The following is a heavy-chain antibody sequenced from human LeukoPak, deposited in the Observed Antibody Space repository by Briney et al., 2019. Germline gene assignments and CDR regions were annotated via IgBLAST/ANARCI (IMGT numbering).Heavy chain of an antibody. J-gene: IGHJ3*02. Sequence: SGGSLRLSCAASGVTCSSHDLNWVRQAPGRGVEWVSYISGSGTTPYYADSVKGRFTISRDDSKNSLYLQMNSLRAEDTAVYYCARDLVSGAYTFDIWGQGTMVTVSS. CDR2: ISGSGTTP. V-gene: IGHV3-48*03. CDR1: GVTCSSHD. CDR3: ARDLVSGAYTFDI. D-gene: IGHD3-16*01.